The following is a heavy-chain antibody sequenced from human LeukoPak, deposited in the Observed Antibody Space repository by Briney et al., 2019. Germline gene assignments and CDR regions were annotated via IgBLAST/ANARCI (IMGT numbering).Heavy chain of an antibody. CDR1: GVSISSYY. CDR2: IYYSGNT. Sequence: SETLSLICTVSGVSISSYYWSWIRQPPGKGLEWIGYIYYSGNTNYNPSLKSRVTISVDTSKNQFSLKLSSVTAADTAVYYCARDSRAFDIWGQGTMVTVS. V-gene: IGHV4-59*01. CDR3: ARDSRAFDI. J-gene: IGHJ3*02.